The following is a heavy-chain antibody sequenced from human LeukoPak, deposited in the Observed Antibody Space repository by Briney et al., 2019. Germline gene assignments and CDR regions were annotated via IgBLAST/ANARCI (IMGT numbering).Heavy chain of an antibody. Sequence: PSETLSLTCAVYGGSFSGYYWSWIRQPPGKGLEWIVEINHSGSTNYNPSLKSRVTISVDTSKNQFSLKLSSVTAADTAVYYCASPTYYGSGSLTDEYAFDIWGQGTMVTVSS. V-gene: IGHV4-34*01. CDR1: GGSFSGYY. D-gene: IGHD3-10*01. J-gene: IGHJ3*02. CDR3: ASPTYYGSGSLTDEYAFDI. CDR2: INHSGST.